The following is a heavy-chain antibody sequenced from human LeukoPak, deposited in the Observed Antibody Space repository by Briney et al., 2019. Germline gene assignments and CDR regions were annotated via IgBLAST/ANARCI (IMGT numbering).Heavy chain of an antibody. D-gene: IGHD1-1*01. V-gene: IGHV4-59*01. CDR1: GGSISSYY. CDR3: ARGIGSSRQKYNWFDP. Sequence: SETLSLTCTVSGGSISSYYWSWIRQPPGKGLEWIGHIYYSGSTNYNPSLKSRVTISIDTSKNQFSLRLSSVTAADTAVYYCARGIGSSRQKYNWFDPWGQGTLVTVSS. CDR2: IYYSGST. J-gene: IGHJ5*02.